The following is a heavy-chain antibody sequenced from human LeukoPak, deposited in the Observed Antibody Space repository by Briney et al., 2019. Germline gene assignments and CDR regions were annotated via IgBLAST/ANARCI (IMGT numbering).Heavy chain of an antibody. CDR2: ITSTSNYI. CDR1: GFTFSTYD. CDR3: ARAVDNSIDL. J-gene: IGHJ5*02. Sequence: GGSLRLSCSASGFTFSTYDMNWVRQAPGKGLEWVSSITSTSNYIYYADSVKGRFTISRDNVNTLLFLQMDSLRAEDTAVYYCARAVDNSIDLWGQGFLVTVSS. V-gene: IGHV3-21*01. D-gene: IGHD2/OR15-2a*01.